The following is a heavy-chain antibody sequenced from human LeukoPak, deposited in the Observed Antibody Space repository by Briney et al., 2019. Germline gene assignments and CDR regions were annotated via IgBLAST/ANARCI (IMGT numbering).Heavy chain of an antibody. J-gene: IGHJ4*02. CDR2: IIPIFGTA. D-gene: IGHD2-15*01. Sequence: ASVKVSCKASGGTFSSYAISWVRQAPGQGLEWMGGIIPIFGTANYAQKFQGRVTMTEDTSTDTAYMELSSLRSEDTAVYYCATVDLIGYCSGGSCLDYWGQGTLVTVSS. CDR3: ATVDLIGYCSGGSCLDY. CDR1: GGTFSSYA. V-gene: IGHV1-69*06.